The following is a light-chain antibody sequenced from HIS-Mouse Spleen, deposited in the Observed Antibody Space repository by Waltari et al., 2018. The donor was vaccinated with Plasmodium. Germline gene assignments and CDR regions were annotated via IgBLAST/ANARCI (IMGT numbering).Light chain of an antibody. CDR3: LQDYNYPYT. Sequence: AIQMTPSPSSLSASVGDRVTITCRASQGIRNDLGWYQQKPGKAPKLLISDASSLQSGVPSRFSGSGSGTDFTRTISSLQPEDFATYYCLQDYNYPYTFGQGTKLEIK. CDR2: DAS. CDR1: QGIRND. V-gene: IGKV1-6*01. J-gene: IGKJ2*01.